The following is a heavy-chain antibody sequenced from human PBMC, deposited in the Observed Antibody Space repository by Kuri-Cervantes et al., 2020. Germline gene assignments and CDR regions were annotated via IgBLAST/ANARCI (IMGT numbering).Heavy chain of an antibody. J-gene: IGHJ4*02. V-gene: IGHV3-23*01. D-gene: IGHD5-12*01. CDR3: TRRGVYSGYDSNDY. CDR2: ISGSGGST. CDR1: GFTFSSYA. Sequence: GGSLRLSCAASGFTFSSYAMSWVRQAPGKGLEWVSAISGSGGSTYYADSVKGRFTISRDNSKNTAYLQMNSLKTEDTAVYYCTRRGVYSGYDSNDYWGQGTLVTVSS.